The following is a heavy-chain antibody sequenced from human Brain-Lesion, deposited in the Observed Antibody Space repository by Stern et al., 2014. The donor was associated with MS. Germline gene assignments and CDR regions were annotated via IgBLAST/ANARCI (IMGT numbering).Heavy chain of an antibody. V-gene: IGHV4-39*01. CDR2: IYYSGNT. D-gene: IGHD2-15*01. CDR3: AGEEDIRYCSGGSCTGNWFDP. CDR1: GGSVSSTSYA. J-gene: IGHJ5*02. Sequence: VQLVESGPGLVKPSETLSLTCTVAGGSVSSTSYAWAWIRQPPGKGLEWIGTIYYSGNTYYSPSLKSRLTISLAPSKNQISLQLRSVTAADTAVYYCAGEEDIRYCSGGSCTGNWFDPWGQGTLVTVSS.